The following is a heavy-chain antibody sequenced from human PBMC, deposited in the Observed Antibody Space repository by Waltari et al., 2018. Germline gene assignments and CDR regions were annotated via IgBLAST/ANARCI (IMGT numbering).Heavy chain of an antibody. CDR3: ATSRSTAYYSLYYFDY. CDR2: IHYSAGT. V-gene: IGHV4-59*08. D-gene: IGHD3-22*01. Sequence: QVQLQESGPGLVKPSETLSLTCTVSSASISTCYWRWLRQPHGRGLEWIAYIHYSAGTKYNPSLESRVTMSVDTSKNQFSLNLTSVTAADTAVYYCATSRSTAYYSLYYFDYWGQGTPVTV. CDR1: SASISTCY. J-gene: IGHJ4*02.